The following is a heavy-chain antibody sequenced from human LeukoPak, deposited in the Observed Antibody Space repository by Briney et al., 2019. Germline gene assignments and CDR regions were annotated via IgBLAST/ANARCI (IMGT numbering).Heavy chain of an antibody. CDR3: ARAVAAAVVDY. CDR1: GFSFSSYA. Sequence: PGGSLRLSCAPSGFSFSSYALHWVRRAPGKGLEWVSAIGTGGDTYYADSVMGRFTISRDNAKKSLYLHMNSLIAEDMAVYYCARAVAAAVVDYWGQGTLVTVSS. V-gene: IGHV3-47*01. J-gene: IGHJ4*02. CDR2: IGTGGDT. D-gene: IGHD6-13*01.